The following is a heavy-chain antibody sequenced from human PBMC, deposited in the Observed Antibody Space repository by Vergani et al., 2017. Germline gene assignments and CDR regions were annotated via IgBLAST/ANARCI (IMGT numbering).Heavy chain of an antibody. D-gene: IGHD6-13*01. Sequence: QVQLQESGPGLVKPSQTLSLTCTVSGVSTSSGLYYWSWIRQPAGKGLEWIGRVYSSGSTHYNPSLKSRVTISVDTSKNQFSLQLRSVTAADTAVYFCARGNSSSWPLDYWGQGTLVTVSS. CDR2: VYSSGST. J-gene: IGHJ4*02. CDR1: GVSTSSGLYY. CDR3: ARGNSSSWPLDY. V-gene: IGHV4-61*02.